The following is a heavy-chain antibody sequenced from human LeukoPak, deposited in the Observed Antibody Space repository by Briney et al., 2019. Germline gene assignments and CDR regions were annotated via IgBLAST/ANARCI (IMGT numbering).Heavy chain of an antibody. D-gene: IGHD5-18*01. J-gene: IGHJ4*02. CDR3: TTLRKRYTYDRDS. CDR1: GFTFSNYG. CDR2: TDTSGNYI. Sequence: GGSLRLSCTASGFTFSNYGMNWVRQAPGKGLEWVSFTDTSGNYIYYGDSVKGRFTISRDNAKNLVFLQMNGLRAEDTAVYYCTTLRKRYTYDRDSWGQGTLVTVSS. V-gene: IGHV3-21*01.